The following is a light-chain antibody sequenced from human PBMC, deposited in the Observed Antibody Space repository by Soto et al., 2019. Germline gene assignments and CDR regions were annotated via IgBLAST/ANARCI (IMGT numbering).Light chain of an antibody. Sequence: ILMTQSPATLSVSPGERATLSCRASQSVSNNFAWYQQKPGQAPRLLIYDASTRATGIPSRFSGSGSGTEFTLTISRLQPEDFAAYYCQQYNNRPPWTFGQGTKVEIK. CDR2: DAS. CDR1: QSVSNN. CDR3: QQYNNRPPWT. J-gene: IGKJ1*01. V-gene: IGKV3-15*01.